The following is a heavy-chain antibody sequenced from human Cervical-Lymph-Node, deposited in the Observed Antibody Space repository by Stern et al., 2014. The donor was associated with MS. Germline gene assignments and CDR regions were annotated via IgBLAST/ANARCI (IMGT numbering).Heavy chain of an antibody. V-gene: IGHV3-30*18. CDR1: GFIFSNYG. D-gene: IGHD2-21*01. J-gene: IGHJ3*02. CDR2: IAYDGSKI. CDR3: AKYVASVEDACDT. Sequence: VQLVESGGAVVQPGRSLRLSCAASGFIFSNYGMQWVRQAPGKGLEWVALIAYDGSKIYYADSVKGRFTISRDNSGNTLFLHMSSLRPDDTAVYFCAKYVASVEDACDTWGRGTMVAVAP.